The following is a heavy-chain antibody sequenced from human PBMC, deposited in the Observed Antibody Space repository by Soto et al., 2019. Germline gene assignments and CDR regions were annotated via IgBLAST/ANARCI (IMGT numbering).Heavy chain of an antibody. Sequence: PGGSLRLSCAASGFTFSSYWMSWVRQAPGKGLEWVANIKQDGSEKYYVDSVKGRFTISRDNAKNSLYLQINSLRAEDTAVYYCARAEVDFWSGPLDYGMDVWGQGTTVTVSS. V-gene: IGHV3-7*04. J-gene: IGHJ6*02. D-gene: IGHD3-3*01. CDR1: GFTFSSYW. CDR2: IKQDGSEK. CDR3: ARAEVDFWSGPLDYGMDV.